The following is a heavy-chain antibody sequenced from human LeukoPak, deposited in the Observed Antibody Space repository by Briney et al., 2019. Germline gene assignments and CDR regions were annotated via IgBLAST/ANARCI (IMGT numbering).Heavy chain of an antibody. CDR2: TKEDGGEK. D-gene: IGHD6-19*01. CDR1: GFTFSSYS. Sequence: GGSLRLSCAASGFTFSSYSMNWVRQAPGKGLEWVANTKEDGGEKYYVDSVKGRFAISRDNAENSLYLQMNSLRAEDTAVYYCARRSVAGSLDYWGQGTLVTVSS. J-gene: IGHJ4*02. CDR3: ARRSVAGSLDY. V-gene: IGHV3-7*01.